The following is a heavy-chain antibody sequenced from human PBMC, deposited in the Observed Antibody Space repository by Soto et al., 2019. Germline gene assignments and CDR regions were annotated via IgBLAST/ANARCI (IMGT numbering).Heavy chain of an antibody. CDR2: IIPILDTA. CDR1: GGTFSSYA. CDR3: ARYYYDSSGHRYYYYGMDV. V-gene: IGHV1-69*06. D-gene: IGHD3-22*01. Sequence: QAQLVQSGAEVKKPGSSVKVSCKASGGTFSSYAISWVRQAPGQGLEWMGGIIPILDTANYAQKFQGRVTITADKSTSTAYMELSSLRSEDTAEYCCARYYYDSSGHRYYYYGMDVWGQGTTVTVSS. J-gene: IGHJ6*02.